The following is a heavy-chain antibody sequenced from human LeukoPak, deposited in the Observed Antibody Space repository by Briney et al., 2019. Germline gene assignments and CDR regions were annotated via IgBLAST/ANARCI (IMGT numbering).Heavy chain of an antibody. V-gene: IGHV5-51*01. J-gene: IGHJ3*02. CDR1: GYSFTSYW. CDR2: IYPGDSDT. D-gene: IGHD2-2*01. Sequence: GESLKISCKGSGYSFTSYWIGWVRQMPGKGLEWMGIIYPGDSDTRYSPSFQGQVTISADKSISTAYLQWSSLKASDTAMYYCASSIVPADTLHAFDIWGQGTMVTVSS. CDR3: ASSIVPADTLHAFDI.